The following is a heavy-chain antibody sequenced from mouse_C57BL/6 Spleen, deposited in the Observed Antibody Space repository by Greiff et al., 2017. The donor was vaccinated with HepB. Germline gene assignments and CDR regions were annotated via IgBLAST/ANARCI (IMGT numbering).Heavy chain of an antibody. CDR1: GYTFTSYW. J-gene: IGHJ4*01. CDR3: ARQTTVSAMDY. CDR2: IDPSDSYT. V-gene: IGHV1-50*01. D-gene: IGHD1-1*01. Sequence: VQLQQSGAELVKPGASVKLSCKASGYTFTSYWMQWVKQRPGQGLEWIGEIDPSDSYTNYNQKFKGKATLTVDTSSSTAYMQLSSLTSEDSAVYYCARQTTVSAMDYWGQGTSVTVSS.